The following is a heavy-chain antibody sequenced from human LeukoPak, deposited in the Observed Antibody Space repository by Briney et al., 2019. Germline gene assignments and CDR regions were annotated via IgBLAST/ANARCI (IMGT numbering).Heavy chain of an antibody. CDR2: IIPIFGTA. CDR1: GGTFSSYA. J-gene: IGHJ4*02. CDR3: ASTKRGYHYDSSGYYKLDY. D-gene: IGHD3-22*01. V-gene: IGHV1-69*05. Sequence: GASVKVSCKASGGTFSSYAISWVRQAPGQGLEWMGGIIPIFGTANYAQKFQGRVTITTDESTSTAYMELSSLRSEDTAVYYCASTKRGYHYDSSGYYKLDYWGQGTLVTVSS.